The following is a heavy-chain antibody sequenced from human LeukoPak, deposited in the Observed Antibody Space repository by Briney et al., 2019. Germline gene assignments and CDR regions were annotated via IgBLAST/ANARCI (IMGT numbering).Heavy chain of an antibody. J-gene: IGHJ4*02. CDR2: IGTAGGT. D-gene: IGHD4-11*01. V-gene: IGHV3-13*04. Sequence: GGSLRLSCAASGFTFSSYDMHWVRQVTGKGLEWVSAIGTAGGTYYADSVKGRFTISRENAKNSFYLQMNSLRVGDTAMYSCAREGLGRDYTTLDYWGQGILVTVSS. CDR1: GFTFSSYD. CDR3: AREGLGRDYTTLDY.